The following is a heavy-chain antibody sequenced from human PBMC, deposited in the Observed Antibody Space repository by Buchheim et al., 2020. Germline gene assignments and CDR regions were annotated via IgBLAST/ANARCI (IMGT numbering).Heavy chain of an antibody. J-gene: IGHJ4*02. V-gene: IGHV4-30-4*01. CDR1: GGSISSGDYY. D-gene: IGHD3-9*01. CDR2: IYYSGST. CDR3: ARGDPIYDILTGYYLRGFDY. Sequence: QVQLQESGPGLVKPSQTLSLTCTVSGGSISSGDYYWSWIRQPPGKGLEWIGYIYYSGSTYYNPSLKSRVTISVDTSQNQFSLKLSSVTAADTAVYYCARGDPIYDILTGYYLRGFDYWGQGTL.